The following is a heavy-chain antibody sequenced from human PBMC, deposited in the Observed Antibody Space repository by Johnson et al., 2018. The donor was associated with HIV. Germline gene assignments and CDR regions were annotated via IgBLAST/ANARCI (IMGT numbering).Heavy chain of an antibody. CDR3: ARAYTYGAFDI. V-gene: IGHV3-66*01. CDR1: GFTVSSNY. D-gene: IGHD5-18*01. Sequence: MLLVESGGGLVQPGGSLRVSCAASGFTVSSNYMSWVRQAPGKGLEWVAVIYSGGSTYHDASVKGRFIISRDNSKSTLYLQMNSLRAEDTAVYYCARAYTYGAFDIWGQGTTVTISS. CDR2: IYSGGST. J-gene: IGHJ3*02.